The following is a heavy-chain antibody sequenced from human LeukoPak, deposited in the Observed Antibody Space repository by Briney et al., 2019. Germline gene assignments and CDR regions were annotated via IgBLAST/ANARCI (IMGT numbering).Heavy chain of an antibody. Sequence: GGSLRLSRAASGFTFSSYAMTWVRQAPGKGREWVSAISGSGGSTYFADSVKGRFTVSRDNSKDTLYLQMNSLRAEDTAVYYCAKDHQGYWADSFDYWGQGTLVTVSS. CDR1: GFTFSSYA. CDR3: AKDHQGYWADSFDY. CDR2: ISGSGGST. D-gene: IGHD6-13*01. V-gene: IGHV3-23*01. J-gene: IGHJ4*02.